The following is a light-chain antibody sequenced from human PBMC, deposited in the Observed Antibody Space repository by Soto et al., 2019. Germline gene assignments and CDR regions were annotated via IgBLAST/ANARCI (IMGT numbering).Light chain of an antibody. Sequence: EIVLTQSPGTPSLSPGGRATLSCRASQSVRSSYLAWYQQRPGQAPRLLIFGASFRATGIPDRFSGSGSGTDFTLTISGLEPEDFAVYYCQHYGSPLTFGGGTKVDIK. CDR1: QSVRSSY. CDR2: GAS. J-gene: IGKJ4*01. CDR3: QHYGSPLT. V-gene: IGKV3-20*01.